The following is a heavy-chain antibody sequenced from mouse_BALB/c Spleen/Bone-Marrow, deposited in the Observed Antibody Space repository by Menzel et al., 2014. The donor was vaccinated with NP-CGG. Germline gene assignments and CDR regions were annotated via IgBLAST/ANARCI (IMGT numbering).Heavy chain of an antibody. CDR2: ISYSGNT. J-gene: IGHJ2*01. CDR1: GDSITSGY. CDR3: VTYDGYCFDY. Sequence: EVKLEESGPSLVKPSQTLSLTCSVTGDSITSGYWNWIRKFPGNKLEYMGYISYSGNTYYNPSLKSRISVTRDTSKNQYYLQLNSVTTEDTATYYCVTYDGYCFDYWGQGTTLTVSS. D-gene: IGHD2-3*01. V-gene: IGHV3-8*02.